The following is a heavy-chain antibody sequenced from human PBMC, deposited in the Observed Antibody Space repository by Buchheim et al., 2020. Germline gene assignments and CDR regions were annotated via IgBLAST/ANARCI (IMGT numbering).Heavy chain of an antibody. CDR3: ARGALYYYDSSGYRSIGYYFDY. D-gene: IGHD3-22*01. CDR1: GFTFSSYG. V-gene: IGHV3-33*01. J-gene: IGHJ4*02. CDR2: IWYDGSNK. Sequence: QVQLVESGGGVVQPGRSLRLSCAASGFTFSSYGMHWVRQAPGKGLEWVAVIWYDGSNKYYADSVKGRFTISRDNSKNTLYLQMNSLRAEDTAVYYCARGALYYYDSSGYRSIGYYFDYWGQGTL.